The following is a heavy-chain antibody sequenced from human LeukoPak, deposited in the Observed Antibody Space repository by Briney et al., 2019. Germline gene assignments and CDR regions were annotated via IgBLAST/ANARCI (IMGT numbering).Heavy chain of an antibody. CDR2: ISWNSGSI. CDR1: GFIFDDYA. J-gene: IGHJ4*02. D-gene: IGHD6-19*01. V-gene: IGHV3-9*01. Sequence: GGSLRLSCAASGFIFDDYAMHWVRQAPGKGLEWVSSISWNSGSIGYADSVKGRFTISRDNAKNSLYLRMNSLRAEDTALYYCAKDLGSSGWDASDYWGQGTLVTVSS. CDR3: AKDLGSSGWDASDY.